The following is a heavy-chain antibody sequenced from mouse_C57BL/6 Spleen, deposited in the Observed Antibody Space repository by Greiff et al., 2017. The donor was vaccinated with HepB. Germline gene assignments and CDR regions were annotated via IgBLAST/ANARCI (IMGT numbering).Heavy chain of an antibody. V-gene: IGHV1-55*01. CDR2: IYPGSGST. J-gene: IGHJ4*01. D-gene: IGHD1-1*01. CDR3: ARPTTVVAPYYYAMDY. Sequence: VQLQQPGAELVKPGASVKMSCKASGYTFTSYWITWVKQRPGQGLEWIGDIYPGSGSTNYNEKFKSKATLTVDTSSSTAYMQLSSLTSEDSAVYYCARPTTVVAPYYYAMDYWGQGTSVTVSS. CDR1: GYTFTSYW.